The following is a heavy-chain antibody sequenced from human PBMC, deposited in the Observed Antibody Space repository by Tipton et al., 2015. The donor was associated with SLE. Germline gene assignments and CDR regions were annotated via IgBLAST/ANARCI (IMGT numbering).Heavy chain of an antibody. Sequence: TLSLTCSVSGGSISSNYWIWIRQPPGKGLEWIGYISYGGSTNYNPSLKSRVTISVDTSKNQFSLKLSSATAADTAVYFCARVGYRGFWSDNSATGQYYYMDVWGKGSTVTVSS. CDR1: GGSISSNY. CDR3: ARVGYRGFWSDNSATGQYYYMDV. D-gene: IGHD3-3*01. CDR2: ISYGGST. V-gene: IGHV4-59*12. J-gene: IGHJ6*03.